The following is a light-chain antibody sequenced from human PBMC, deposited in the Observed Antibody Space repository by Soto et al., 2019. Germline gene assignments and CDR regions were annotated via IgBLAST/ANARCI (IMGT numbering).Light chain of an antibody. Sequence: QSVLTQPPSVSGAPGQRVTISCTGSSSNIGAGYDVHWYQQLPGSAPKLLIYDNNQRPSGVPDRFSGSKSGTSASLAISGLQSEDEADYYCATWDDSVKGWVFGGGTKLTVL. CDR3: ATWDDSVKGWV. V-gene: IGLV1-40*01. J-gene: IGLJ3*02. CDR2: DNN. CDR1: SSNIGAGYD.